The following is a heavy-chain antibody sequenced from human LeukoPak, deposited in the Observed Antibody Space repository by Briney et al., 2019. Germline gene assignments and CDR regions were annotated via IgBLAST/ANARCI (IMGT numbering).Heavy chain of an antibody. J-gene: IGHJ3*02. D-gene: IGHD6-13*01. V-gene: IGHV3-30*18. CDR2: ISYDGSNK. CDR1: GFTFSSYG. Sequence: GGSLRLSCAASGFTFSSYGMHWVRQAPGKGLEWVAVISYDGSNKYYADSVKGRFTISRDNSKNTLYLQMNSLRAEDTAVYYCAKDFGQQLGFDAFDIWGQGTMVTVSS. CDR3: AKDFGQQLGFDAFDI.